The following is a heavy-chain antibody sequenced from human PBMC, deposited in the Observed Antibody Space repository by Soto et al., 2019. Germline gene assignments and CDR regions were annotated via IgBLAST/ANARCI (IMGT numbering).Heavy chain of an antibody. V-gene: IGHV4-30-2*01. Sequence: SGTLSLTCGVSGGSLSGETYSWNRFRQPPGKGLEWIGYIFPSGTTYYNPSLKSRVTISIDVSKNQFSLSLRSLTAADTAVYYCARSREFDYWSQGTLVTVSS. CDR3: ARSREFDY. CDR1: GGSLSGETYS. J-gene: IGHJ4*02. CDR2: IFPSGTT.